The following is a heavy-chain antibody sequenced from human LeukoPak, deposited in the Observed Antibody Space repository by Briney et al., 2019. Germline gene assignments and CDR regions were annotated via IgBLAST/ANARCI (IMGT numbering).Heavy chain of an antibody. J-gene: IGHJ4*02. V-gene: IGHV3-23*01. CDR1: GFTFNNYA. CDR3: AKHYCSDASCSVFSFDS. Sequence: GWSLRLSCAASGFTFNNYAMNWVRPAQGKGLEWVSSICGNCGTAYYVDSVKGRFTISRDNSKNTLYLQMNSLRAEDTAVYYCAKHYCSDASCSVFSFDSWGQGTLVTVSS. CDR2: ICGNCGTA. D-gene: IGHD2-2*01.